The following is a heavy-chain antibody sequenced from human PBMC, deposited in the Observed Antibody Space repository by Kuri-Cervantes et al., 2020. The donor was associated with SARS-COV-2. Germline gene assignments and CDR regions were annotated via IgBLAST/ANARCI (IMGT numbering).Heavy chain of an antibody. CDR2: ISAYNGNT. D-gene: IGHD2-2*01. Sequence: ASVQVSCKASGYTFTSYGISWVRQAPGQGLEWMGWISAYNGNTNYAQKLQGRVTMTTDTSTSTAYMELRSLRSDDTAVYYCARGDIHLGYCSSTSCAYYFDYWGQGTLVTVSS. J-gene: IGHJ4*02. CDR1: GYTFTSYG. V-gene: IGHV1-18*01. CDR3: ARGDIHLGYCSSTSCAYYFDY.